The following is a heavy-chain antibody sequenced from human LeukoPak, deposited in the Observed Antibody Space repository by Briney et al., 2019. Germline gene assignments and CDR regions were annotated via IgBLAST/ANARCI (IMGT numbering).Heavy chain of an antibody. CDR2: IKQDGSEK. CDR1: GFTFSSYW. V-gene: IGHV3-7*01. D-gene: IGHD3-10*01. J-gene: IGHJ6*02. Sequence: GGSLRLSCAASGFTFSSYWMSWVRQAPGKGLEWVANIKQDGSEKYYVDSVKGRFTISRDNAKNPLYLQMNSLRAEDTAVYYCARVGIWFGELLQIYYYGMDVWGQGATVTVSS. CDR3: ARVGIWFGELLQIYYYGMDV.